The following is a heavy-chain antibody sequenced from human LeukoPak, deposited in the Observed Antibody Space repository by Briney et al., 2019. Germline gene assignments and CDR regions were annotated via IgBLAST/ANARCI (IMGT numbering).Heavy chain of an antibody. Sequence: SVTVSCKASGFTFTSSAVQWVRQARGQRLEWIGWIVVGSGNTNYAQKFQERVTITRDMSTSTAYMELSSLRSEDTAVYYCAAGTQWELNYYYYGMDVWGQGTTVTVSS. V-gene: IGHV1-58*01. CDR3: AAGTQWELNYYYYGMDV. CDR1: GFTFTSSA. D-gene: IGHD1-26*01. CDR2: IVVGSGNT. J-gene: IGHJ6*02.